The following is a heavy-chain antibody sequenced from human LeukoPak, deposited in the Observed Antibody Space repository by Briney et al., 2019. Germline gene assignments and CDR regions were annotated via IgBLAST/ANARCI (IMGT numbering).Heavy chain of an antibody. CDR3: AKESGKFDY. J-gene: IGHJ4*02. CDR2: ISADGGSA. V-gene: IGHV3-43*02. CDR1: GLNFGESA. Sequence: GGSLRLSCVASGLNFGESAMHWVRQAPGKGLEWVSLISADGGSAFSADSVEGRFSISRDNSKNSLYLQMDSLRSEDTAMYYCAKESGKFDYWGQGTLVVVSS.